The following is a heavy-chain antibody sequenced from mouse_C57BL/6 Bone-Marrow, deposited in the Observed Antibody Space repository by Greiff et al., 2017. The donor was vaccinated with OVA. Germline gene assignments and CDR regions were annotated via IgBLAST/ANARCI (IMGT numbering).Heavy chain of an antibody. V-gene: IGHV5-4*01. J-gene: IGHJ4*01. CDR3: ARDRYYGSSAMGY. CDR1: GFTFSSYA. CDR2: ISDGGSYT. D-gene: IGHD1-1*01. Sequence: EVKLVESGGGLVKPGGSLKLSCAASGFTFSSYAMSWVRQTPEKRLEWVATISDGGSYTYYPDTVKGRFTLSRDNAKNNLYLQMSHLKSEDTAMYYGARDRYYGSSAMGYWGQGTSVTVSS.